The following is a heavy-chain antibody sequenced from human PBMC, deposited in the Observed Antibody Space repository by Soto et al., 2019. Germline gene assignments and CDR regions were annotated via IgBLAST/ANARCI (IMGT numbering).Heavy chain of an antibody. CDR2: ISRSGGST. V-gene: IGHV3-23*01. J-gene: IGHJ4*02. Sequence: HPGGSLRLSCAASGFTFSSYGMSWVRQAPGKGLEWVSVISRSGGSTLYADSVKGRFTISRDNSKNTLYLQMNSLSAEDTAVYYCARRDASALHYFDSWGQGTLVTVSS. CDR1: GFTFSSYG. CDR3: ARRDASALHYFDS. D-gene: IGHD2-8*01.